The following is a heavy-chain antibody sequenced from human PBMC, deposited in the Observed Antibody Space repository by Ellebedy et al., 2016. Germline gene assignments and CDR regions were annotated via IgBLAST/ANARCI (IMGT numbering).Heavy chain of an antibody. V-gene: IGHV4-39*01. J-gene: IGHJ4*02. D-gene: IGHD6-6*01. CDR1: GGSISSSSYY. Sequence: SETLSLXCTVSGGSISSSSYYWGWIRQPPGKGLEWIGSIYYSGSTYYNPSLKSRVTISVDTSKNQFSLKLSSVTAADTAVYYCARHPRGRSSALFDYWGQGTLVTVSS. CDR2: IYYSGST. CDR3: ARHPRGRSSALFDY.